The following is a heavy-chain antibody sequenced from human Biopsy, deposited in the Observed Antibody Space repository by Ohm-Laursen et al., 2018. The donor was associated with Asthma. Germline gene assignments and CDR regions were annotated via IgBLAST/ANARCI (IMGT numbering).Heavy chain of an antibody. Sequence: SLRLSCAASGFTFSSYGMHWVRQAPGKGLEWVTVIWYDGSNKYYADSVKGRFTISRDNSKNTLYLQMNSLRAEDTAVYYCARSIYDFWSGYYGMDVWGQGTTVTVSS. V-gene: IGHV3-33*01. CDR2: IWYDGSNK. CDR1: GFTFSSYG. J-gene: IGHJ6*02. CDR3: ARSIYDFWSGYYGMDV. D-gene: IGHD3-3*01.